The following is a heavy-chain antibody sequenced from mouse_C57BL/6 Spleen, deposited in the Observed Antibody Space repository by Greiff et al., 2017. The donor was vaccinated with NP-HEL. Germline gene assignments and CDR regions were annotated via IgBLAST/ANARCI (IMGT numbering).Heavy chain of an antibody. CDR1: GYTFTSYW. J-gene: IGHJ3*01. CDR3: ARSIYDGYYWFAY. CDR2: INPSSGYT. Sequence: QVQLQQSGAELAKPGASVKLSCKASGYTFTSYWMHWVKQRPGQGLEWIGYINPSSGYTKYNQKFKDKATLTADKSSSTAYMQLSSLTYADSAVYYRARSIYDGYYWFAYWGQGTLVTVSA. D-gene: IGHD2-3*01. V-gene: IGHV1-7*01.